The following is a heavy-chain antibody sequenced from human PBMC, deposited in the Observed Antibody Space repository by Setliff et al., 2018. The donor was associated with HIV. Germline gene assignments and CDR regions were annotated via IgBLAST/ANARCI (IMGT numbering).Heavy chain of an antibody. CDR1: GGSFSSYA. J-gene: IGHJ4*02. CDR2: IIPIFGTA. Sequence: GASVKVSCKASGGSFSSYAISWVRQAPGQGLEWMGGIIPIFGTAKYAQKFQGRVTITTDESTSTAYMELSSLGSEDTAVYYCARIRYYDPSGSYYSKAFDNWGQGALVTVSS. V-gene: IGHV1-69*05. CDR3: ARIRYYDPSGSYYSKAFDN. D-gene: IGHD3-22*01.